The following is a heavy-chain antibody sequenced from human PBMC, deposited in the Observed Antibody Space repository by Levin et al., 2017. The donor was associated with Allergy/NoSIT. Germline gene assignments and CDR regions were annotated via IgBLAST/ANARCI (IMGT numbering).Heavy chain of an antibody. D-gene: IGHD6-13*01. J-gene: IGHJ4*02. Sequence: GESLKISCEASGFSFSTYVMHWVRQAPGRGPEWVALRWYDESNDFYADSVKGRFTISRDISKNTLYLQMNSLTEEDTAVYYCARGGSSSNWYRTFEYWGQGTLVTVSS. CDR2: RWYDESND. CDR3: ARGGSSSNWYRTFEY. CDR1: GFSFSTYV. V-gene: IGHV3-33*01.